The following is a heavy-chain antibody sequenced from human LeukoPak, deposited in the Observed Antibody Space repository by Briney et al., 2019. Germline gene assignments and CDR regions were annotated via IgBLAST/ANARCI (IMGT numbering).Heavy chain of an antibody. D-gene: IGHD3-3*01. V-gene: IGHV3-7*03. Sequence: GGSLRLSCAASGFTFSTYWINWVGQAPGKGREWVANIKQDGSEKYYVDSVEGGFTLSRDSAKNSLYLQMTSLRAEDKAVYYCARAEWSNWYFDLWGRGTLVTVSS. CDR1: GFTFSTYW. J-gene: IGHJ2*01. CDR3: ARAEWSNWYFDL. CDR2: IKQDGSEK.